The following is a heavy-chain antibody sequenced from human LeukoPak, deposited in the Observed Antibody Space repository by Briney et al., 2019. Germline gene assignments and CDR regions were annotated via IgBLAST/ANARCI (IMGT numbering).Heavy chain of an antibody. CDR3: AREASGDFDI. D-gene: IGHD3-10*01. CDR2: IWYDGTKK. J-gene: IGHJ3*02. V-gene: IGHV3-30*02. Sequence: GSLRLSCAASGFIFTDHVIHWVRQGPGKGLEWVALIWYDGTKKYFADSVKGRFTISRDNSKNTMSLQMNSLSTEDTAIYYCAREASGDFDIWGRGTMVTVSS. CDR1: GFIFTDHV.